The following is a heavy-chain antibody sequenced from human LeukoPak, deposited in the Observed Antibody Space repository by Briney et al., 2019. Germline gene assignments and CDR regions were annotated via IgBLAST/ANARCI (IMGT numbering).Heavy chain of an antibody. CDR1: GFPFSNYA. Sequence: PGGSLRRSCAASGFPFSNYAMNWVRQAPGKGLEWVSSISESGDKTDYADSVRGRFTISRDNSQNTLYLQMNSLRVEDTALYYCAKQWVDCWGQGTLVTVSS. V-gene: IGHV3-23*01. CDR2: ISESGDKT. D-gene: IGHD1-26*01. CDR3: AKQWVDC. J-gene: IGHJ4*02.